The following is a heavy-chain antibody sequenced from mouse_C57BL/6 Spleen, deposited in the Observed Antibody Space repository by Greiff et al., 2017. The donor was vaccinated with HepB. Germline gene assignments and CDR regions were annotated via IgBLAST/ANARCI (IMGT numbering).Heavy chain of an antibody. Sequence: EVQLVESGPGLVKPSQSLSLTCSVTGYSITSGYYWNWIRQFPGNKLEWMGYISYDGSNNYNPSLKNRISITRDTSKNQFFLKLNSVTTEDTATYYCARDREYDYPYYYAMDYWGQGTSVTVSS. V-gene: IGHV3-6*01. CDR2: ISYDGSN. CDR3: ARDREYDYPYYYAMDY. CDR1: GYSITSGYY. D-gene: IGHD2-4*01. J-gene: IGHJ4*01.